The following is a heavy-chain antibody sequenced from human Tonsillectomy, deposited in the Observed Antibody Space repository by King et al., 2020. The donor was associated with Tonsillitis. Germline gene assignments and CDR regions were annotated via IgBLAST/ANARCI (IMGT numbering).Heavy chain of an antibody. V-gene: IGHV4-34*01. D-gene: IGHD3-10*01. CDR3: AGGGMSSGRD. CDR2: INHSGST. CDR1: GGSFSGYY. Sequence: VQLPQWGAGLLKPSETLSLTCAVYGGSFSGYYWSWIRQPPGKGLEWIGEINHSGSTNYNPSLKSRVTISVDTSKNQFSLKLSSVTAADTAVYYCAGGGMSSGRDWGQGTLVTVSS. J-gene: IGHJ4*02.